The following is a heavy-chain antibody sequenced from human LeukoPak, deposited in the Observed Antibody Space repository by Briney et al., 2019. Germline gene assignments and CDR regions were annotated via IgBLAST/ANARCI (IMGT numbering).Heavy chain of an antibody. CDR1: GFTFINYA. CDR3: AKDPGGTYDY. J-gene: IGHJ4*02. V-gene: IGHV3-23*01. D-gene: IGHD1-7*01. CDR2: ICGSGGST. Sequence: GGSLRLSCAVSGFTFINYAMSWVRQAPGKGLEWVAVICGSGGSTYYGDSVKGRFTISRDTSKNILYLQMNNLRADDSAVYYCAKDPGGTYDYWGQGTLVTVSS.